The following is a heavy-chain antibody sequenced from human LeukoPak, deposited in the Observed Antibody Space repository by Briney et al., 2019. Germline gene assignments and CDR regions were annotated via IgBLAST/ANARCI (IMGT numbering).Heavy chain of an antibody. Sequence: GGSLRLSCAASGFSFSDYHMSWIRQAPGKGLEWVSYISSSSSTIYYADSVKGRLTISRDNAKNSLYLQMNSLRAEDTAVYYCARAVAWGQGTLVTVSS. CDR2: ISSSSSTI. V-gene: IGHV3-11*04. CDR1: GFSFSDYH. D-gene: IGHD6-19*01. J-gene: IGHJ5*02. CDR3: ARAVA.